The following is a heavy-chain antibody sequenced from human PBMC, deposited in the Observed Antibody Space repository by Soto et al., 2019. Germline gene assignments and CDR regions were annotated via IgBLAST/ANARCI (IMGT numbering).Heavy chain of an antibody. D-gene: IGHD6-19*01. CDR1: GFTFRSYG. CDR2: IWADGSNK. J-gene: IGHJ2*01. CDR3: ARIPQIAVAGTRFGYFDL. V-gene: IGHV3-33*01. Sequence: QVQLEESGGGVVQPGRSLRLSCAASGFTFRSYGMHWVRQAPGKGLEWVAVIWADGSNKYYADSVKGRFTISRDNSKNTLYLQMNSLGAEDTAVYYCARIPQIAVAGTRFGYFDLWGRGTLVTVSS.